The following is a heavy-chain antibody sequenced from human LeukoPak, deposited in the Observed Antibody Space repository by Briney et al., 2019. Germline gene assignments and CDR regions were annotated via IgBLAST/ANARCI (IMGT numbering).Heavy chain of an antibody. J-gene: IGHJ3*02. CDR3: ARDSSYSTAI. CDR2: INSDGSYT. D-gene: IGHD3-22*01. V-gene: IGHV3-74*01. CDR1: GFTFSIYW. Sequence: GGSLRLSCAASGFTFSIYWMHWVRQAPGKGLVWVSHINSDGSYTTYADSVKGRFPISRDNAKNTLYLQTNSLRAEDTAVYYCARDSSYSTAIWGQGTMVTVSS.